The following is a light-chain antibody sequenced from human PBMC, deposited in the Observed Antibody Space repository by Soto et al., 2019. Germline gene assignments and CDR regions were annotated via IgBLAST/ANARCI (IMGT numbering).Light chain of an antibody. CDR3: QQSFYAPPT. V-gene: IGKV1-39*01. CDR2: EAS. Sequence: DIQVTQSPSSLSASVGDSVTITCRASQNIRTYLTWYQQHPGKAPKLLIYEASDFQSGVPSRFSGSGSGTDFSLTITSLQPEDFATYYCQQSFYAPPTFGQGTKVEIK. J-gene: IGKJ1*01. CDR1: QNIRTY.